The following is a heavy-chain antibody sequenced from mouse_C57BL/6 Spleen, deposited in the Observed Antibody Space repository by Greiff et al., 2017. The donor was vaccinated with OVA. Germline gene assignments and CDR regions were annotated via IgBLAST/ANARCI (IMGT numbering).Heavy chain of an antibody. Sequence: ESGPGLVKPSQSLSLTCSVTGYSITSGYYWNWIRQFPGNKLEWMGYISYDGSNNYNPSLKNRISITRDTSKNQFFLKLNSVTTEDTATYYCARDGYYGRSPWFAYWGQGTLVTVSA. J-gene: IGHJ3*01. CDR1: GYSITSGYY. CDR3: ARDGYYGRSPWFAY. V-gene: IGHV3-6*01. D-gene: IGHD1-1*01. CDR2: ISYDGSN.